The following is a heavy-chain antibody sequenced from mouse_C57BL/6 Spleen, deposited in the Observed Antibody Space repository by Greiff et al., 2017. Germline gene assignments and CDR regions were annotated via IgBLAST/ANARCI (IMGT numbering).Heavy chain of an antibody. V-gene: IGHV3-6*01. Sequence: EVQLKQSGPGLVKPSQSLSLTCSVTGYSITSGYYWNWIRQFPGNKLEWMGYISYDGSNNYNPSLKNRISITRDTSKNQFFLKLNSVTTEDTATYYCARGEGLRPFAYWGQGTLVTVSA. J-gene: IGHJ3*01. D-gene: IGHD2-4*01. CDR3: ARGEGLRPFAY. CDR1: GYSITSGYY. CDR2: ISYDGSN.